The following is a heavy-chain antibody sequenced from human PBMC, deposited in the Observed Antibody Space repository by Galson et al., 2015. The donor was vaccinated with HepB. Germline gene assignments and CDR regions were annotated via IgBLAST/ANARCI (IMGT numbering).Heavy chain of an antibody. D-gene: IGHD6-13*01. CDR2: ISSNGGST. V-gene: IGHV3-64D*06. J-gene: IGHJ4*02. Sequence: SLRLSCAASGFTFSSYAMHWVRQAPGKGLEYVSAISSNGGSTYYADSVKGRFTISRDNSKNTLYLQMSSLRAEDTAVYYCVKENVAAGLLRYYFDYWGQGTLVTVSS. CDR1: GFTFSSYA. CDR3: VKENVAAGLLRYYFDY.